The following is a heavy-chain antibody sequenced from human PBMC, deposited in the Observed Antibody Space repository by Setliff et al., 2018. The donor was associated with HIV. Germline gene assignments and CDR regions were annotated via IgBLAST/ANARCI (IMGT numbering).Heavy chain of an antibody. CDR3: ARGPVGGTVDY. CDR2: INPNVGGT. J-gene: IGHJ4*02. CDR1: GYTFTGYY. V-gene: IGHV1-2*02. D-gene: IGHD1-26*01. Sequence: ASVKVSCKGSGYTFTGYYVHWVRLAPGQGLEWMGWINPNVGGTTYAQKFQGRVTMTRDTSISTAYMELSRLTSDDTALYYCARGPVGGTVDYWGQGTLVTVSS.